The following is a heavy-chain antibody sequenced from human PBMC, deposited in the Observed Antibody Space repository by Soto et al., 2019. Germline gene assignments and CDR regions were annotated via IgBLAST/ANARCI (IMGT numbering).Heavy chain of an antibody. CDR2: ISGSGGST. D-gene: IGHD3-3*01. V-gene: IGHV3-23*01. Sequence: EVQLLESGGGLVQPGGSLRLSCAASGFTFSSYAMSWVRQAPGKGLEWVSAISGSGGSTYYADSVKGRFTISRDNSKNTLYLQMNSLRAEDTAVYYCAKAFSEGPDFWSGYYTSYAFDIWGQGTMVTVSS. J-gene: IGHJ3*02. CDR1: GFTFSSYA. CDR3: AKAFSEGPDFWSGYYTSYAFDI.